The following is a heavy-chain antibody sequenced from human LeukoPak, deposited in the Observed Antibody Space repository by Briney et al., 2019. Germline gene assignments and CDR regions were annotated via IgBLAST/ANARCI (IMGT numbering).Heavy chain of an antibody. J-gene: IGHJ4*02. Sequence: PGGSLRLSCAASRCTFSDYYVSWISQAPGKGLEWVSYISSSGSTIYYADSVKGRFTISRDNAKNSLYLQMNSLRAEDTAVYYCARDRGGGYDFWSGPTQGYFDYWGQGTLVTVSS. V-gene: IGHV3-11*01. CDR3: ARDRGGGYDFWSGPTQGYFDY. CDR2: ISSSGSTI. D-gene: IGHD3-3*01. CDR1: RCTFSDYY.